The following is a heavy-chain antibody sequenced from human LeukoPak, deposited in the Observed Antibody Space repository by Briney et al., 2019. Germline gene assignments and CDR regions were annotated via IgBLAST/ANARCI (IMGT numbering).Heavy chain of an antibody. V-gene: IGHV4-34*01. Sequence: SETLSLTCAVYGGSFNGYYWSWIRQLPGKGLEWIGEINHRGITKYNPSLKSRVTLSADKSKKQFSLKLNSVTAADTAVYYCARPYSSSPGCIGYWGQGTLVTVSS. CDR3: ARPYSSSPGCIGY. J-gene: IGHJ4*02. CDR1: GGSFNGYY. CDR2: INHRGIT. D-gene: IGHD6-6*01.